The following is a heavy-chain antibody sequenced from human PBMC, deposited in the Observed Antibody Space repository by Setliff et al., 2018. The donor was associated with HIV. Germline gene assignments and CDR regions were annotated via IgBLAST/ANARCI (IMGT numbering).Heavy chain of an antibody. CDR2: FYTSGST. CDR3: ARQNSGYAPGPFDY. V-gene: IGHV4-4*07. J-gene: IGHJ4*02. CDR1: GGSINTYY. D-gene: IGHD5-12*01. Sequence: SETLSLTCTVSGGSINTYYWSWIRQPAGKGLEWIGRFYTSGSTYYNPSLWGRVTISIDTSKNQFSLKLSSVTAADTAVYYCARQNSGYAPGPFDYWGQGILVTVSS.